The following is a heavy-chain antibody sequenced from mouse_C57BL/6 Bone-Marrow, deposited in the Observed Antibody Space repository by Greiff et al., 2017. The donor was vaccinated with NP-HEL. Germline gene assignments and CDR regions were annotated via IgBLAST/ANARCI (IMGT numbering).Heavy chain of an antibody. Sequence: QVQLQQPGAELVKPGASVKMSCKASGYTFTSYWITWVKQRPGQGLEWIGDIYPGSGSTNYNEKFKSKATLTVDTSSSTAYMQLSSLTSEDSAVYYCARIEIITTVVDDWYFDVWGTGTTVTVSS. D-gene: IGHD1-1*01. CDR3: ARIEIITTVVDDWYFDV. V-gene: IGHV1-55*01. CDR2: IYPGSGST. J-gene: IGHJ1*03. CDR1: GYTFTSYW.